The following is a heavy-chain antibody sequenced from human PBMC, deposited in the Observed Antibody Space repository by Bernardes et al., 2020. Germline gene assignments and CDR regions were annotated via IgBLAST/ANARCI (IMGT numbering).Heavy chain of an antibody. J-gene: IGHJ5*02. D-gene: IGHD2-21*01. CDR2: IKSNSDGGTT. Sequence: GGSLRLSCVASGFTLSDALMTWVRQAPGKGLEWVGRIKSNSDGGTTDYAAPVKGRFMISRDDSKNTLYLQMNSLKAEDTAVYYCTKANCGGDCPGYNWFDPWGQGTLVTVSS. CDR3: TKANCGGDCPGYNWFDP. V-gene: IGHV3-15*01. CDR1: GFTLSDAL.